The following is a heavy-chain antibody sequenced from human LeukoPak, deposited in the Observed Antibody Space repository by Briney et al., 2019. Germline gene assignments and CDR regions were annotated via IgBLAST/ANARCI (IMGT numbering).Heavy chain of an antibody. Sequence: ASVKVSCKASGGTFSSYAISWVRQAPGQGLEWMGWINPNSGGTNYAQKFQGRVTMTRDTSISTAYMELSRLRSDDTAVYYCASTISSGWSWDPWGQGTLVTVSS. CDR2: INPNSGGT. J-gene: IGHJ5*02. CDR1: GGTFSSYA. D-gene: IGHD6-19*01. CDR3: ASTISSGWSWDP. V-gene: IGHV1-2*02.